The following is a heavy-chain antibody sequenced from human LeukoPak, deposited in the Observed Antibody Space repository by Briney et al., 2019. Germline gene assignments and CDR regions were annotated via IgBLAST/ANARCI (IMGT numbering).Heavy chain of an antibody. V-gene: IGHV4-59*01. CDR3: ARGGSGSYYYFDY. CDR2: IYYSGST. D-gene: IGHD1-26*01. Sequence: SETLSLTCTVSGGSISSYYWSWIRQPPGKGLEWIGYIYYSGSTSYNPSLKSRVTISVDTSKNQFSLKLSSVTAADTAVYYCARGGSGSYYYFDYWGQGTLVTVSS. CDR1: GGSISSYY. J-gene: IGHJ4*02.